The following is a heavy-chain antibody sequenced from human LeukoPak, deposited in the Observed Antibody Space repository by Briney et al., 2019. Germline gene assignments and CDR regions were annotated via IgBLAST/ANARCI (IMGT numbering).Heavy chain of an antibody. CDR2: IYSGGST. D-gene: IGHD3-22*01. V-gene: IGHV3-53*01. CDR1: GFTVSSSY. J-gene: IGHJ3*02. CDR3: ARAGGYDSSGSGAFDI. Sequence: GGSLRLSCAASGFTVSSSYMSWVRQAPGKGLEWVSVIYSGGSTYYADSVKGRFTISRDNSKNTLYLQMNSLRAEDTAVYYCARAGGYDSSGSGAFDIWGQGTMVTVSS.